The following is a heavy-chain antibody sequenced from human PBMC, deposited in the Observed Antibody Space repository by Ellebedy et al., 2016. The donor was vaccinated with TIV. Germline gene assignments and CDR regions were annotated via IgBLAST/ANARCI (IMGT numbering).Heavy chain of an antibody. J-gene: IGHJ4*02. CDR1: GGAFSSYA. V-gene: IGHV1-2*02. D-gene: IGHD1-1*01. CDR3: ARGVKENWLTGFDY. CDR2: INPYSGGT. Sequence: ASVKVSCKASGGAFSSYAISWVRQAPGQGLEWMGWINPYSGGTKYAQKFQGRVTMTRDTSISTAYMELSRLRSDDTAVYYCARGVKENWLTGFDYWGQGTLVTVSS.